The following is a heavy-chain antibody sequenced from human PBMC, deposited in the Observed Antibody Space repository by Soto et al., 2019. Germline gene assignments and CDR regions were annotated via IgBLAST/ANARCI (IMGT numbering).Heavy chain of an antibody. CDR2: IIPIFGTA. J-gene: IGHJ4*02. CDR1: GGTFSSYA. D-gene: IGHD3-22*01. CDR3: ASLETRYYYDSSGYYPLDY. V-gene: IGHV1-69*13. Sequence: SVKVSCKASGGTFSSYAISWVRQAPGQGLEWMGGIIPIFGTANYAQKFQGRVTITADESTSTAYMELSSLRSEDTAVYYCASLETRYYYDSSGYYPLDYWGQGTLVTVSS.